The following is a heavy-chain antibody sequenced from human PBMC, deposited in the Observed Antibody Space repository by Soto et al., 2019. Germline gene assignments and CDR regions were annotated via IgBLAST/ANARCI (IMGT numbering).Heavy chain of an antibody. J-gene: IGHJ1*01. V-gene: IGHV3-23*01. CDR2: ISGSGGTT. CDR3: AKEDNYYDSSGYYVEHFHH. D-gene: IGHD3-22*01. Sequence: EVQLLESGGGLVQPGGSLSLSCAASGFTFSSYAMTWVRQAPGKGLEWVSIISGSGGTTYYADSVKGRFTISRDNSKNTLYLQMNSLRADDTAVYYCAKEDNYYDSSGYYVEHFHHWGQGTLVTVSA. CDR1: GFTFSSYA.